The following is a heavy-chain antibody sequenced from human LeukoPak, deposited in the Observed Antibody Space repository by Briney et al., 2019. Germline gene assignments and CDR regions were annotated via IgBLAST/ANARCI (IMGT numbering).Heavy chain of an antibody. CDR1: GFTFDDYA. CDR2: ISWNSGSI. D-gene: IGHD2-15*01. CDR3: AKGYCSGGSCYLGYFDY. J-gene: IGHJ4*02. V-gene: IGHV3-9*01. Sequence: PGRSLRLSCAASGFTFDDYAMHWVRQAPGKGLGWVSGISWNSGSIGYADSVKGRFTISRDNAKTSLCMQMNRLRAEDTALYYVAKGYCSGGSCYLGYFDYWGQGTLVTVSS.